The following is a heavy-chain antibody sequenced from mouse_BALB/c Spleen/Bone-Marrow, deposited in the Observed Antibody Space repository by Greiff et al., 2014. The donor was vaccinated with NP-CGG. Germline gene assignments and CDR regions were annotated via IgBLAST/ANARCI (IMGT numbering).Heavy chain of an antibody. Sequence: DVMLVESGGALVKPGGSLKLSCAASGFTFSSYGMSWVRQTPDKRLEWVATISSGDGYTYYPDSVKGRFTISRDNAKNTLYLQMSSLTSEDSAMYYCARQRGGGYYGFLAYWGQGTLVTVSA. CDR3: ARQRGGGYYGFLAY. D-gene: IGHD1-1*01. CDR1: GFTFSSYG. J-gene: IGHJ3*01. V-gene: IGHV5-6*02. CDR2: ISSGDGYT.